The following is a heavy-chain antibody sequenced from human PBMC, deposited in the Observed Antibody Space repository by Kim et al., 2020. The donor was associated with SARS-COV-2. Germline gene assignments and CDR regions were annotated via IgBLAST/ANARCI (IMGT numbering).Heavy chain of an antibody. J-gene: IGHJ6*02. D-gene: IGHD2-15*01. V-gene: IGHV1-18*01. CDR1: GYTFTSYG. Sequence: ASVKVSCKASGYTFTSYGISWVRQAPGQGLEWMGWISAYNGNTNYAQKLQGRVTMTTDTSTSTAYMELRSLRSDDTAVYYCARAPEELGLPYYYYGMDVWGQGTTVTVSS. CDR3: ARAPEELGLPYYYYGMDV. CDR2: ISAYNGNT.